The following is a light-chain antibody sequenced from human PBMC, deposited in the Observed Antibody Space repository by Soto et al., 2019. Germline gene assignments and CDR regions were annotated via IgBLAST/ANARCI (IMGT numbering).Light chain of an antibody. CDR2: DVS. Sequence: SALTQPASVSGSPGQSITISCTGTSSDVGDYNYVSWYQQHPGKAPKLMIYDVSNRPSGVSNRFSGSKSGNTASLTISGLQAEDEADYYCSSYTSSSTLYVFGTGTKVTV. CDR3: SSYTSSSTLYV. V-gene: IGLV2-14*01. CDR1: SSDVGDYNY. J-gene: IGLJ1*01.